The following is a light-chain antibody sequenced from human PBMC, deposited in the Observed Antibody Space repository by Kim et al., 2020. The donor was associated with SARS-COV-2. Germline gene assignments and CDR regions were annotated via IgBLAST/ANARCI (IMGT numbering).Light chain of an antibody. CDR1: SSYNY. J-gene: IGLJ3*02. Sequence: QSALTQPASVSGSPGQSISISCTGTSSYNYVSWYQQHPGKAPKLMMYDVSHRPSGVSSRFSGSKSGNTASLTISGLQAEDEADYYCSSYTSTITVFG. CDR3: SSYTSTITV. CDR2: DVS. V-gene: IGLV2-14*03.